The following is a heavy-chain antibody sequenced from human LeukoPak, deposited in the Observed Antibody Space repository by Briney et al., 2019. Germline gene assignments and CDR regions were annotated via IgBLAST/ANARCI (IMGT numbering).Heavy chain of an antibody. CDR2: SRNKANSHSS. J-gene: IGHJ3*01. CDR1: GFTLTDQY. V-gene: IGHV3-72*01. Sequence: PGGSLRLSCAASGFTLTDQYMDWVRQAPGKGLEWIGRSRNKANSHSSEYAASVEGRFTISRDGSGNLMYLQMNSLKIDDTAVYFCARDGGERGNSAFDVWGQGTEVTVSS. CDR3: ARDGGERGNSAFDV. D-gene: IGHD3-16*01.